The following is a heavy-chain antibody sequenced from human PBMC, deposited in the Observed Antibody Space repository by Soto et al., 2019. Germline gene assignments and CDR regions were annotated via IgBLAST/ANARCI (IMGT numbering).Heavy chain of an antibody. Sequence: PGGSLRLSCAASGFTFSNAWMNWVRQAPGKGLEWISSISGSDGRKYYADSVKGRFTISRDNSQNILYLQMSSLRVVDTAVYYCAKYYYASGSNWFDPWGRGTLVTVSS. D-gene: IGHD3-10*01. V-gene: IGHV3-23*01. J-gene: IGHJ5*02. CDR3: AKYYYASGSNWFDP. CDR1: GFTFSNAW. CDR2: ISGSDGRK.